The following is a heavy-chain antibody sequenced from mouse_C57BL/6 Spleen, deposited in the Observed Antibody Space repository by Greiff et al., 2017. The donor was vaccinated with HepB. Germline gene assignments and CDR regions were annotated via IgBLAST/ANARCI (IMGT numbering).Heavy chain of an antibody. CDR3: ARRGTTVVAPDY. CDR2: IDPSDSYT. V-gene: IGHV1-69*01. CDR1: GYTFTSYW. D-gene: IGHD1-1*01. Sequence: QVHVKQPGAELVMPGASVKLSCKASGYTFTSYWMHWVKQRPGQGLEWIGEIDPSDSYTNYNQKFKGKSTLTVDKSSSTAYMQLSSLTSEDSAVYYCARRGTTVVAPDYWGQGTTLTVSS. J-gene: IGHJ2*01.